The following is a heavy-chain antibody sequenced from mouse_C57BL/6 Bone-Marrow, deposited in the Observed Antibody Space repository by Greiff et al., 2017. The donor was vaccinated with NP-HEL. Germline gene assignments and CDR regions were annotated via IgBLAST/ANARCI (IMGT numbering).Heavy chain of an antibody. Sequence: QVQLKQSGPGLVAPSQSLSITCTVSGFSLTSYAISWVRQPPGKGLEWLGVIWTGGGTNYNSALKSRLSISKDNSKSQVFLKMNSLQTDDTARYYCARNPTGVALYAMDYWGQGTSVTVSS. V-gene: IGHV2-9-1*01. J-gene: IGHJ4*01. CDR2: IWTGGGT. CDR3: ARNPTGVALYAMDY. CDR1: GFSLTSYA. D-gene: IGHD1-1*01.